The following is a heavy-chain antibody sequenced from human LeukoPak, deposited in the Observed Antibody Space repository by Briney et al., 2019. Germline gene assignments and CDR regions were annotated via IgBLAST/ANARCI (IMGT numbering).Heavy chain of an antibody. CDR3: ARDVWFGEFAIDY. J-gene: IGHJ4*02. CDR2: ISYEGSNK. CDR1: GFTFSSYA. V-gene: IGHV3-30*04. D-gene: IGHD3-10*01. Sequence: GGSLRLSCAASGFTFSSYAMHWVRQAPGKGLEWVAVISYEGSNKYYADSVKGRFTISRDNSKNTLDLQMNRLRAEDTAVYYCARDVWFGEFAIDYWGQGTLVTVSS.